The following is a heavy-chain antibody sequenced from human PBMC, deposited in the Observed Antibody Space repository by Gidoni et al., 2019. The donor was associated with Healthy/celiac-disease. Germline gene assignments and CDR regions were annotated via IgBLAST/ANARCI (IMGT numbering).Heavy chain of an antibody. CDR1: GFTFSSYG. CDR3: AKDVGTMIVVVIMRYGMDV. D-gene: IGHD3-22*01. Sequence: QVQLVESGGGVVQPGRSLRLSCAASGFTFSSYGLHWVRQAPGKGLEWVAVISYDGSNKYYADSVKGRFTISRDNSKNTLYLQMNSLRAEDTAVYYCAKDVGTMIVVVIMRYGMDVWGQGTTVTVSS. J-gene: IGHJ6*02. V-gene: IGHV3-30*18. CDR2: ISYDGSNK.